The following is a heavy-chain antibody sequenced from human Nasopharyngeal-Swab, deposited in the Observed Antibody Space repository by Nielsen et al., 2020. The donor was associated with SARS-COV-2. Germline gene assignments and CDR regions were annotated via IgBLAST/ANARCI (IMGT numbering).Heavy chain of an antibody. Sequence: ETLSLTCTVSGGSISSSSYYWGWVRQAPGKGLEWVANIKEDGSAKYYVDSVKGRFTISRDNAEKSLYLEMNSLRAEDTAVYYCARVSRAISGDYWGQGTLVTVSS. CDR3: ARVSRAISGDY. J-gene: IGHJ4*02. CDR2: IKEDGSAK. CDR1: GGSISSSSYY. D-gene: IGHD1-20*01. V-gene: IGHV3-7*01.